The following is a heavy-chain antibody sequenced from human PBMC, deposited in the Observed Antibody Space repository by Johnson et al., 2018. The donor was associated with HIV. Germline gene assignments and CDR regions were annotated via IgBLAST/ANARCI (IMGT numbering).Heavy chain of an antibody. V-gene: IGHV3-66*01. J-gene: IGHJ3*02. CDR2: IYTGGST. D-gene: IGHD3-3*01. Sequence: VQLVESGGGVVQPGRSLRLSCAASGFTVSSNYMSWVRQAPGKGLEWVSVIYTGGSTVYADSVKGRFTISRDNAKNSLYLQMNSLRAEDTALYYCVRVYYNFWSGYPDLVGLDAFDIWGQGTMVTVSS. CDR3: VRVYYNFWSGYPDLVGLDAFDI. CDR1: GFTVSSNY.